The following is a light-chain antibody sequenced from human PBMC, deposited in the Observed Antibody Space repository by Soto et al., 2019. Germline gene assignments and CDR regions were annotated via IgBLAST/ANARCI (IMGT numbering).Light chain of an antibody. V-gene: IGKV3-11*01. CDR3: QQRHMWPIT. CDR2: DAY. CDR1: QSVSSY. Sequence: EIVLTQSPGTVSLSPGERATLSCRASQSVSSYLAWYQQKPGQAPRLLIYDAYNRATGIPPRFSGSGSGTDFTLTISSLEPEDSAVYYCQQRHMWPITFGQGTRLEIK. J-gene: IGKJ5*01.